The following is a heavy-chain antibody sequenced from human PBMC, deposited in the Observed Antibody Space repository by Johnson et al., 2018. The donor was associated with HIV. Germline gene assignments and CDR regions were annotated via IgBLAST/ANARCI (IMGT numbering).Heavy chain of an antibody. J-gene: IGHJ3*02. V-gene: IGHV3-11*04. CDR2: ISSSGSTI. Sequence: QVQLVESGGGLVQPGGSLRLSCAVSGFTFSDYYMSWIRQAPGQGLEWVSYISSSGSTIYYADSVKGRFTISRDNSKNTLYLQMNSLRAEDTAVYYCARDGAQQLARDAFDIWGQGTMVTVSP. CDR3: ARDGAQQLARDAFDI. D-gene: IGHD6-13*01. CDR1: GFTFSDYY.